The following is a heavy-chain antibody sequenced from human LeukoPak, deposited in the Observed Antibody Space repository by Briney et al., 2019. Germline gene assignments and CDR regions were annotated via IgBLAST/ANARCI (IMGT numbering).Heavy chain of an antibody. Sequence: SGPALVKPTQTLTLTCTFSGFSLRTSGMCVNWIRQPPGKALEWLARINWDDDKYYSTSLTTRLTISKDTSKNQVVLTMTNMDPVGTATYYCARISTVTTSDAFDIWGQGTMVTVSS. J-gene: IGHJ3*02. V-gene: IGHV2-70*11. CDR3: ARISTVTTSDAFDI. CDR2: INWDDDK. CDR1: GFSLRTSGMC. D-gene: IGHD4-17*01.